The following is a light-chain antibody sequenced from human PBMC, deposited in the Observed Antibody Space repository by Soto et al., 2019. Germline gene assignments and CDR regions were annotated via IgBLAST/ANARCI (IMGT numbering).Light chain of an antibody. CDR2: AAS. CDR1: QYISTY. V-gene: IGKV1-39*01. CDR3: QQTYSAPPWT. Sequence: DIQMTQSPTSLSASVGDRVTISCRASQYISTYLSWYQQKPGKAPRLLIYAASTVQSGVPPRFSGSGSGTDFILPISSLRSEDIATYFCQQTYSAPPWTVGQGTKVDIK. J-gene: IGKJ2*01.